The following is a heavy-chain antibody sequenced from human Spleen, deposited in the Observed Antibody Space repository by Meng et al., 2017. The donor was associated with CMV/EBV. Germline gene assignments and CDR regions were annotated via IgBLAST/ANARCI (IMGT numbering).Heavy chain of an antibody. Sequence: GESLKISCAASGFTFSSYGMHWVRQAPGKGLEWVAVISYDGSNKYYADSVRGRFTISRDNSKNTLYLQMNSLRAEDTAAYYCARDSASGWVFWGQGTLVTVSS. CDR3: ARDSASGWVF. V-gene: IGHV3-30*19. J-gene: IGHJ4*02. D-gene: IGHD6-19*01. CDR1: GFTFSSYG. CDR2: ISYDGSNK.